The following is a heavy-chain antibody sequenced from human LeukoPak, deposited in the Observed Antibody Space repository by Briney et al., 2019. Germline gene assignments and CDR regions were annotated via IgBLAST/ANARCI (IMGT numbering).Heavy chain of an antibody. V-gene: IGHV1-8*01. CDR2: MIPNSGNT. Sequence: RASVKVSCKASGYTFTSYDINLVRQATGRGLDWMGWMIPNSGNTGYAQKFQGRVTMTRNTSISTAYMELSSLRSEDTAVYYCARGPYSSSWYIWFDPWGRGTLVTVSS. J-gene: IGHJ5*02. D-gene: IGHD6-13*01. CDR1: GYTFTSYD. CDR3: ARGPYSSSWYIWFDP.